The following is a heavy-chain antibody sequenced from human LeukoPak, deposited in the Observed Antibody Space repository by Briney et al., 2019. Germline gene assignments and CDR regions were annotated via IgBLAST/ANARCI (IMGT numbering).Heavy chain of an antibody. CDR2: IYHSGST. Sequence: LETLSLTCAVSGGSISSSNWWSWVRQPPGKGLEWIGEIYHSGSTNYNPSLKSRVTISVDTSKNQFSLKLSSVTAADTAVYYCARLFPAAAAAGTSDYWGQGTLVTVSS. CDR1: GGSISSSNW. V-gene: IGHV4-4*02. J-gene: IGHJ4*02. D-gene: IGHD6-13*01. CDR3: ARLFPAAAAAGTSDY.